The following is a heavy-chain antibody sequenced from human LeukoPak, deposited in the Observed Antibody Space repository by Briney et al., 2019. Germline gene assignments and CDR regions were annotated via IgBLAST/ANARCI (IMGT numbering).Heavy chain of an antibody. D-gene: IGHD6-13*01. V-gene: IGHV4-59*12. J-gene: IGHJ6*03. CDR1: GASMSNYY. CDR3: ARVATRTSSSWTDYYYYMDV. CDR2: IYHSGTTYSGST. Sequence: SETLSLTCNVSGASMSNYYWVWIRQPPGKGLEWIGSIYHSGTTYSGSTYYNPSLKSRVTMSVDTSKNQFSLKLSSVTAADTAVYYCARVATRTSSSWTDYYYYMDVWGKGTTVTISS.